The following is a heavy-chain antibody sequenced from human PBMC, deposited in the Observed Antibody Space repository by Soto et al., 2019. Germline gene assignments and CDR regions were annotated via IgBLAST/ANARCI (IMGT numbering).Heavy chain of an antibody. CDR1: GYTFTGYY. Sequence: ASVKVSCKASGYTFTGYYMHWVRQAPGQGLGWMGWINPNSGGTNYAQKFQGRVTMTRDTSISTAYMELSRLRSDDTAVYYCARGGIAVNYYYYGMDVWGQGTTVTVSS. D-gene: IGHD6-19*01. CDR3: ARGGIAVNYYYYGMDV. CDR2: INPNSGGT. J-gene: IGHJ6*02. V-gene: IGHV1-2*02.